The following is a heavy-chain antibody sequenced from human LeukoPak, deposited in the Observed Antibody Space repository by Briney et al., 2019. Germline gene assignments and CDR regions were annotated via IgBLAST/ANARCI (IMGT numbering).Heavy chain of an antibody. J-gene: IGHJ3*02. Sequence: ASVKVSCKASGYTFTGYYMHLVRQAPGQGLEWMGWINPNSGGTNYAQKFQGRVTMTRDTSISTAYMELSRLRSDDTAVYYCASPKTRYNWNDGLFDIWGQGTIVTVSS. V-gene: IGHV1-2*02. CDR1: GYTFTGYY. D-gene: IGHD1-1*01. CDR2: INPNSGGT. CDR3: ASPKTRYNWNDGLFDI.